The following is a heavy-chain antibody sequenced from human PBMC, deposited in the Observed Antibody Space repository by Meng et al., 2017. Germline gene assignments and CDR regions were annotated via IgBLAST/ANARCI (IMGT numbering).Heavy chain of an antibody. Sequence: GSLRLSCTVSGGSISSYSWSWIRQPPGKGLEWIGEINHSGSTNYNPSLKSRVTISVDTSKNQFSRKLSSVTAADTAVYYCARVRPYSSSWYLKWGVFDYWGQGTLVTVSS. D-gene: IGHD6-13*01. CDR1: GGSISSYS. V-gene: IGHV4-34*01. CDR3: ARVRPYSSSWYLKWGVFDY. CDR2: INHSGST. J-gene: IGHJ4*02.